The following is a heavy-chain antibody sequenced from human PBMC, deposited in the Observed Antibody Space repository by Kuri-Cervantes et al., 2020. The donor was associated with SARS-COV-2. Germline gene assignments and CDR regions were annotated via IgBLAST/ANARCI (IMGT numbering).Heavy chain of an antibody. V-gene: IGHV1-18*01. D-gene: IGHD1-26*01. Sequence: ASVKVSCKASGYTFTRYGISWVRQAPGQGLEWMGWISAYNGNTNYAQKLQGRVTMTTDTSTSTAYMELRSLRSDDTAVYYCARGEGAAPDLDAFDIWGQGTMVTVSS. J-gene: IGHJ3*02. CDR3: ARGEGAAPDLDAFDI. CDR2: ISAYNGNT. CDR1: GYTFTRYG.